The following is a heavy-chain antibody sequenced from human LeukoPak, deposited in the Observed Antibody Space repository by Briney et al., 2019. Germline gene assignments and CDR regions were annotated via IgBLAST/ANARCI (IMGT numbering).Heavy chain of an antibody. D-gene: IGHD2-2*01. V-gene: IGHV3-21*01. CDR3: ARIFRYQLVDYYALDV. Sequence: GGSLRLSCAASGFTFSDYAMDWVRQAPGKGLEWVSAISSNSAHIYYADSVKGRFTISRDNAKNSVSLQMNSLRDDDTAVYYCARIFRYQLVDYYALDVWGRGTTVTVSS. CDR2: ISSNSAHI. CDR1: GFTFSDYA. J-gene: IGHJ6*02.